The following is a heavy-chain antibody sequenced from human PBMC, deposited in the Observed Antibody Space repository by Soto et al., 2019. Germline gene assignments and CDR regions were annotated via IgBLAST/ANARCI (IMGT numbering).Heavy chain of an antibody. CDR2: IIPIFGTA. Sequence: SVKVSCKASGGTFSSYAISWVRQAPGQGLEWMGGIIPIFGTANYAQKFQGRVTITADESTSTAYMELSSLRSEDTAVYYCARKTESSSGWFYYYGMDVWGQGTTVTVSS. CDR1: GGTFSSYA. CDR3: ARKTESSSGWFYYYGMDV. J-gene: IGHJ6*02. D-gene: IGHD6-19*01. V-gene: IGHV1-69*13.